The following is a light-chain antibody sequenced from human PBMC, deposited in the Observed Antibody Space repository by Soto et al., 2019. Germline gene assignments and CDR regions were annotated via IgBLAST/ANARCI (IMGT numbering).Light chain of an antibody. CDR2: WAS. CDR3: QQYYSTLWT. J-gene: IGKJ1*01. V-gene: IGKV4-1*01. CDR1: LSVLYSSNNKNY. Sequence: DIVMTQSPDSLAVSLGERATINCKSSLSVLYSSNNKNYLAWYQQKPGQPPKLLIYWASTRESGVPDRFSGSGSGTDFTLTISSLQAEDVAVYYCQQYYSTLWTFGRGTKVDIK.